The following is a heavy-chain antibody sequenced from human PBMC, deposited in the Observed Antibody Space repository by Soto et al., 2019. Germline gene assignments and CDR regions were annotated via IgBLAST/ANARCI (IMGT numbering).Heavy chain of an antibody. CDR1: GGTFSSYA. CDR2: IIPIFGTA. V-gene: IGHV1-69*13. D-gene: IGHD3-3*01. J-gene: IGHJ4*02. CDR3: ARVAISTIFGVVIRYYFDY. Sequence: RASVKVSCKASGGTFSSYAISWVRQAPGQGLEWMGGIIPIFGTANYAQKFQGRVTITADESTSTAYMELSSLRSEDTAVYYCARVAISTIFGVVIRYYFDYWGQGTLVTVSS.